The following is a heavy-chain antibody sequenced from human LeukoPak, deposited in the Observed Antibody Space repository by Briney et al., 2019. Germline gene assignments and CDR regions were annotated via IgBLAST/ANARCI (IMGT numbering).Heavy chain of an antibody. Sequence: PSQTLCLTCTVSGGSISSGSYYWSWIRQPAGKGLEWIGRIYTSGSTNYNPSLKSRVTISVDTSKNPFSLKLSSVTAADTAVYYCARMNYDSSGYYALLDYWGQGTLVTVSS. J-gene: IGHJ4*02. V-gene: IGHV4-61*02. CDR3: ARMNYDSSGYYALLDY. D-gene: IGHD3-22*01. CDR1: GGSISSGSYY. CDR2: IYTSGST.